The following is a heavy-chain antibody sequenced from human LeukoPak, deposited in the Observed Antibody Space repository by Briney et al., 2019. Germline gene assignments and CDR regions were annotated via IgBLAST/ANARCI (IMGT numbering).Heavy chain of an antibody. CDR1: GGTLNSYV. V-gene: IGHV1-69*06. CDR3: ARGGGYSYGAFDI. Sequence: SVKVSCKASGGTLNSYVISWVRQAPGQGLEWMGGIIPIFGTANYAQKFQGRVTITADKSTSTAYMELSSLRSEDTAVYYCARGGGYSYGAFDIWGQGTMVTVSS. D-gene: IGHD5-18*01. CDR2: IIPIFGTA. J-gene: IGHJ3*02.